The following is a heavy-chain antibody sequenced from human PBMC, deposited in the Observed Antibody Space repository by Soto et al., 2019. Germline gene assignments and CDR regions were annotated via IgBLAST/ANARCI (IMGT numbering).Heavy chain of an antibody. CDR1: GGSVSSGRYY. CDR3: ARSVFP. CDR2: IYYSGST. V-gene: IGHV4-61*01. Sequence: PSETLSLTCTVSGGSVSSGRYYWSWIRQPPGKGLEWIGYIYYSGSTNYNPSLKSRVTISVDTSKDQFSLRLNSVTAADTAVYYCARSVFPWGQGTLVTVSS. J-gene: IGHJ5*02.